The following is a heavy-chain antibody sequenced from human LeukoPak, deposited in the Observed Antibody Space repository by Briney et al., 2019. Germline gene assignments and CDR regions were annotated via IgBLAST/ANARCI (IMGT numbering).Heavy chain of an antibody. D-gene: IGHD2-2*01. CDR2: ISDNSAGT. J-gene: IGHJ5*02. CDR3: ARDRVGVQVPAANTNWFDP. CDR1: GFTFSNYH. Sequence: GGSLRLSCAASGFTFSNYHMKWVRQAPGKGLEWVSTISDNSAGTFYADSVKGRFTISRDNSQNTLYLQMNSLRAEDTAVYYCARDRVGVQVPAANTNWFDPWGQGTLVTVSS. V-gene: IGHV3-23*01.